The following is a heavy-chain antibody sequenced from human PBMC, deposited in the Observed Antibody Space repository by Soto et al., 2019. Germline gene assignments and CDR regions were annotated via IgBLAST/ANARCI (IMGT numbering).Heavy chain of an antibody. V-gene: IGHV4-31*03. CDR3: ARAVNFWSGYHMDV. Sequence: PSETLSLTCTVSGGSISSGGYYWSWIRQHPGKGLEWIGYIYYSGSTYYNPSLKSRVTISVDTSKNQFSLKLSSVTAADTAVYYCARAVNFWSGYHMDVWGKGTTVTVSS. J-gene: IGHJ6*03. D-gene: IGHD3-3*01. CDR2: IYYSGST. CDR1: GGSISSGGYY.